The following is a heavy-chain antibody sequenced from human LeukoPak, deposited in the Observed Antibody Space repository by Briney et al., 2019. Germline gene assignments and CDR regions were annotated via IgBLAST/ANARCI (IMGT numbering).Heavy chain of an antibody. CDR3: AKGRVTFDF. V-gene: IGHV3-53*01. J-gene: IGHJ4*02. CDR1: GFTVSSIY. D-gene: IGHD4-23*01. Sequence: GGSLRLSCAASGFTVSSIYMSWVRQAPEKGLEWVSVIYSGGSTNYADSVRGRFTISRDSSENTLYLQMNSLRAEDTAVYYCAKGRVTFDFWGQGTLVTVSS. CDR2: IYSGGST.